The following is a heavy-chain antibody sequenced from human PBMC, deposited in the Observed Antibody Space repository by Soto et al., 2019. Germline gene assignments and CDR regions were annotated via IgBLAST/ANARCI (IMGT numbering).Heavy chain of an antibody. CDR3: ARHMGTYDFWSGYPLDY. Sequence: GGSLRLSCAASGFTFSSYAMHWVRQAPGKGLEWVAVISYDGSNKYYADSVKGRFTISRDNSKNTLYLQMNSLRAEDTAVYYCARHMGTYDFWSGYPLDYWGQGTLVTVSS. D-gene: IGHD3-3*01. CDR1: GFTFSSYA. V-gene: IGHV3-30-3*01. CDR2: ISYDGSNK. J-gene: IGHJ4*02.